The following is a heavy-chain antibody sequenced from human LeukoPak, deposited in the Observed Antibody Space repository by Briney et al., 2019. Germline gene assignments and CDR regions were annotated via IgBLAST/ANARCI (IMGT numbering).Heavy chain of an antibody. CDR3: GRVHCSTTSCYDYYDYYMDV. Sequence: PGGSLRLSCAASGFRFDDYSMNWVRHVPGKGLEWVAGINWDGASTGYGGSMKGRFTISRDNGKNSLYLQMNSLRVEDTAVYYCGRVHCSTTSCYDYYDYYMDVSGKGTTVTASS. D-gene: IGHD2-2*01. CDR2: INWDGAST. CDR1: GFRFDDYS. J-gene: IGHJ6*03. V-gene: IGHV3-20*04.